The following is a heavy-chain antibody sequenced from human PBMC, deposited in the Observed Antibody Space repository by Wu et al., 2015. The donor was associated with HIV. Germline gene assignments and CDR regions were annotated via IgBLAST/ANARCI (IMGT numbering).Heavy chain of an antibody. V-gene: IGHV1-69*12. J-gene: IGHJ6*03. CDR1: GGTFSSYA. Sequence: QVQLVQSGAEVKKPGSSVKVSCKASGGTFSSYAISWVRQAPGQGLEWMGGIIPIFGTANYAQKFQGRVTITADESTSTAYMELSSLRSEDTAVYYCAREDCSSTSCYRSRYYYYYMDVWGKGTTVTVSS. CDR2: IIPIFGTA. CDR3: AREDCSSTSCYRSRYYYYYMDV. D-gene: IGHD2-2*01.